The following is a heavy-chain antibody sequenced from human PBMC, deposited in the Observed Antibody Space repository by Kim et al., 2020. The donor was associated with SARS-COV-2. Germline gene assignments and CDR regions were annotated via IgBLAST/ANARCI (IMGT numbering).Heavy chain of an antibody. V-gene: IGHV3-30*18. CDR3: AKRAGPSSYPYNWFDP. CDR2: ISYDGSNK. Sequence: GGSLRLSCAASGFTFSSYGMHWVRQAPGKGLEWVSVISYDGSNKYYADSVKGRFTISRDNSKNTLYLQMNSLRAEDTAVYYCAKRAGPSSYPYNWFDPWGRGTLVTVSS. D-gene: IGHD6-13*01. J-gene: IGHJ5*02. CDR1: GFTFSSYG.